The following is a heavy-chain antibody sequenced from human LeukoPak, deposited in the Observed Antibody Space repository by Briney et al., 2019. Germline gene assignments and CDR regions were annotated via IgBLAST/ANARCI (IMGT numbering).Heavy chain of an antibody. D-gene: IGHD6-19*01. CDR1: GFDFSSYW. Sequence: GGSLRLSCAASGFDFSSYWMFWVRQPPGRGLEWVAIIWHDGTDKYYADSVKGRFTISRDNSRNTLYLQMSSLRVEDTAVYYCARDFSSGWVDYWGQGTLVTVSS. CDR3: ARDFSSGWVDY. J-gene: IGHJ4*02. V-gene: IGHV3-33*07. CDR2: IWHDGTDK.